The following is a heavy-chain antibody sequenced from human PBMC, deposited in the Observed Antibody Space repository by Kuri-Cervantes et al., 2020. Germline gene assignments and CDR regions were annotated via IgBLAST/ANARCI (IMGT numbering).Heavy chain of an antibody. V-gene: IGHV1-8*02. CDR2: MNPNSGNT. CDR3: AREVGYDFWSGYLSYYYYYMDV. Sequence: ASVKVSCKASGYTFTSYDINWVRQATGQGLEWMGWMNPNSGNTGYAQKFQGRVTMTRNTSISTAYMELSSLRSEDTAVYYCAREVGYDFWSGYLSYYYYYMDVWGKGTTVTVSS. J-gene: IGHJ6*03. D-gene: IGHD3-3*01. CDR1: GYTFTSYD.